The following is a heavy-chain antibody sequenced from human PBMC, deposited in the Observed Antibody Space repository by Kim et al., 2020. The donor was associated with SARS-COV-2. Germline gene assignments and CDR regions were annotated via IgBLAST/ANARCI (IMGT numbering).Heavy chain of an antibody. J-gene: IGHJ4*02. V-gene: IGHV5-51*01. D-gene: IGHD3-10*01. CDR3: ARLVPNPSNYGSGSYSRFDY. Sequence: GESLKISCKGSGYSFTSYWIGWVRQMPGKGLEWMGIIYPGDSDTRYSPSFQGQVTISADKSISTAYLQWSSLKASDTAMYYCARLVPNPSNYGSGSYSRFDYWGQGTLVTVSS. CDR2: IYPGDSDT. CDR1: GYSFTSYW.